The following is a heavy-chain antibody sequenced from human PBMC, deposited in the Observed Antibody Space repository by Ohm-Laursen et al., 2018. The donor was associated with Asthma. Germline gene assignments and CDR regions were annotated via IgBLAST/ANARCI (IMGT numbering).Heavy chain of an antibody. CDR3: AKSGNYYDSSGYYDIDY. CDR1: GLTFNANA. CDR2: ISFDGSKK. J-gene: IGHJ4*02. Sequence: RSLRLSCTASGLTFNANAFHWVRQAPGKGLEWVAIISFDGSKKYYAESVKGRFTISRDNSKNTVSLQMNSLRAEDTAVYYCAKSGNYYDSSGYYDIDYWGQGTLVTVSS. D-gene: IGHD3-22*01. V-gene: IGHV3-30*18.